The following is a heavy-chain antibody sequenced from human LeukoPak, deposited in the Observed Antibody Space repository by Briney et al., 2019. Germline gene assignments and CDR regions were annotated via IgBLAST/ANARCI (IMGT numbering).Heavy chain of an antibody. Sequence: GESLKISCKASGYRFTSYWIGWVRQMPGKGLEWMGIIYPSDSDTRYRPSFQGQVTISANNSITTAYLQWSSLRASDTAIYYCARHRSSGLGGYPDSWGQGTLVTVSS. CDR3: ARHRSSGLGGYPDS. CDR1: GYRFTSYW. V-gene: IGHV5-51*01. J-gene: IGHJ4*02. D-gene: IGHD3-10*01. CDR2: IYPSDSDT.